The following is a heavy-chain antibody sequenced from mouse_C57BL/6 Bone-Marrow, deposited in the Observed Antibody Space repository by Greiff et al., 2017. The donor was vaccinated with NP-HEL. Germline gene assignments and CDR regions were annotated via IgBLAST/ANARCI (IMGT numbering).Heavy chain of an antibody. V-gene: IGHV3-6*01. CDR3: ARDYDGAY. Sequence: VQLKQSGPGLVKPSQSLSLTCSVTGYSITSGYYWNWIRQFPGNKLEWMGYISYDGSNNYNPSLKNRISITRDTSKNQFFLKLNSVTTEDTATYYCARDYDGAYWGQGTLVTVSA. D-gene: IGHD2-12*01. J-gene: IGHJ3*01. CDR1: GYSITSGYY. CDR2: ISYDGSN.